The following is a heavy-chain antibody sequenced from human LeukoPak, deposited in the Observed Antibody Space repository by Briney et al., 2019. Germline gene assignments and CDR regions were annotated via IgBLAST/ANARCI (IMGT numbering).Heavy chain of an antibody. V-gene: IGHV4-59*12. J-gene: IGHJ4*02. CDR1: GGSISSYY. CDR3: ARDMLRSGYFDY. Sequence: SETLSLTCTVSGGSISSYYWSWIRQPPGKGLEWIGYIYYSGSTNYNPSLKSRVTISVDTSKNQFSLKLSSVTAADTAVYYCARDMLRSGYFDYWGQGTLVTVSS. CDR2: IYYSGST. D-gene: IGHD3-3*01.